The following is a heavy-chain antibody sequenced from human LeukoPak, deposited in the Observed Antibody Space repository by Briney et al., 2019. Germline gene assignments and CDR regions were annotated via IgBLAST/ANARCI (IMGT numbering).Heavy chain of an antibody. Sequence: PSQTLSLTCAVSGGSISSGGYSWSWIRQPPGKGLEWIGYIYHSGSTYYNPSLKSRVTISVDKSKNQFSLKLSSVTAADTAVYYCARMPHIVVVPAAIGYDYYGMDVWGQGTTVTVSS. V-gene: IGHV4-30-2*01. J-gene: IGHJ6*02. CDR3: ARMPHIVVVPAAIGYDYYGMDV. CDR2: IYHSGST. D-gene: IGHD2-2*01. CDR1: GGSISSGGYS.